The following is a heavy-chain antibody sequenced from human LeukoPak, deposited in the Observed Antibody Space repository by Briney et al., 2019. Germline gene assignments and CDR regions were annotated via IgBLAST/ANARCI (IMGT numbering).Heavy chain of an antibody. V-gene: IGHV3-21*01. Sequence: GGSLRLSCAASGFTFSSYSMNWVRQAPGKGLEWVSSISGSSYYIYYADSVKGRFTISRDNAKNSLYLQMNSLRAEDTAVYYCARGGGERELDFDYWGQGTLVTVSS. CDR1: GFTFSSYS. CDR2: ISGSSYYI. CDR3: ARGGGERELDFDY. D-gene: IGHD1-26*01. J-gene: IGHJ4*02.